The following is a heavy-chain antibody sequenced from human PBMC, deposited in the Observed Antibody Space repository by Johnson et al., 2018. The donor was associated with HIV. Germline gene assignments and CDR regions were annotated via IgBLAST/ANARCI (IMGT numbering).Heavy chain of an antibody. Sequence: QVQLVESGGGLVKPGRSLRLSCAASGFTFSSYAMHWVRQAPGKGLEWVAVISYDGSNKYYADSVKGRFTTSRDNSKNTLYLQMSSLRTEDTAVYYCAKERQLVRAFDIWGQGTMVTVSS. CDR3: AKERQLVRAFDI. CDR2: ISYDGSNK. J-gene: IGHJ3*02. V-gene: IGHV3-30*04. D-gene: IGHD6-6*01. CDR1: GFTFSSYA.